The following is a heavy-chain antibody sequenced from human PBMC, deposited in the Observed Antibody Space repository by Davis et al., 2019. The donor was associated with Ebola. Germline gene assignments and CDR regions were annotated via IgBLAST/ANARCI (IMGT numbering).Heavy chain of an antibody. CDR1: GFTFSNYA. V-gene: IGHV3-23*01. Sequence: PGGSLRLSCEASGFTFSNYAMVWVRQAPGKGLEWVSSFSGSSVSTYYADSVRGRFTISRDNSKNTLFLQMNSLRAEDTAVYYCAKPVRTIVKATDAFHAWGRGTMVTVSS. J-gene: IGHJ3*01. CDR2: FSGSSVST. D-gene: IGHD5-24*01. CDR3: AKPVRTIVKATDAFHA.